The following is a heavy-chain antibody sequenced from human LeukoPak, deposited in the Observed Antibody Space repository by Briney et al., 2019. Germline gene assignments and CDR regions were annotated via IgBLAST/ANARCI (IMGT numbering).Heavy chain of an antibody. D-gene: IGHD2-2*01. CDR3: ARDRYCSSTSCLNWFDP. J-gene: IGHJ5*02. Sequence: PGGSLRLSCAASGFTVSSNYMSWVRQAPGKGLEWVSVIYSGGSTYYADSVKGRFTISRDNSKNTLYLQMNSLRAEDTAVYYCARDRYCSSTSCLNWFDPWGQGTLVTVSS. CDR1: GFTVSSNY. V-gene: IGHV3-53*01. CDR2: IYSGGST.